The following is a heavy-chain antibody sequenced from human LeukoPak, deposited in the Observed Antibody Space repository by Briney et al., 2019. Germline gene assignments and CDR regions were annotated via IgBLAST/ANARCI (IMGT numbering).Heavy chain of an antibody. J-gene: IGHJ4*02. CDR3: ARQTGSGLFILP. CDR2: IYYSGNT. V-gene: IGHV4-39*01. CDR1: GGFISSSSYY. D-gene: IGHD3/OR15-3a*01. Sequence: SETLSLTCIVSGGFISSSSYYWGWIRQPPGKGLEWIGSIYYSGNTYYNASLKSQVSISIDTSKNQFSLRLTSVTAADTAVYYCARQTGSGLFILPGGQGTLVTVSS.